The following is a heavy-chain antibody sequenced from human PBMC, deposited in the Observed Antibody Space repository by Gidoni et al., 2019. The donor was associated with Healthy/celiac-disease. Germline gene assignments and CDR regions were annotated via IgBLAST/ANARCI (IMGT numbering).Heavy chain of an antibody. D-gene: IGHD2-2*01. CDR3: SRRRYCSSTSCLDWFDP. V-gene: IGHV1-69*04. CDR1: GGTFSSYA. Sequence: QVQLVQSGAEVKKPGSSVKVSCKASGGTFSSYAISWVRPAPGQGLEWMGRIIPILGIANYAQKFQGRVTITADKSTSTAYMELSSLRSEDTAVYYCSRRRYCSSTSCLDWFDPWGQGTLVTVSS. CDR2: IIPILGIA. J-gene: IGHJ5*02.